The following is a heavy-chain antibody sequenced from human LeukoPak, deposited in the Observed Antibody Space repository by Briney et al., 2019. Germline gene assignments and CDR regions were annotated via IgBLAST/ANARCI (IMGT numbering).Heavy chain of an antibody. Sequence: EPGGSLRLSCAASGFTFSTYTMTWVRQAPGKGLEWVSSIISSSTYITYADSVKGRFTISRDNAKKSLYLQMNRLRAEDTAVYYCVRQSTSYYGMDVWGQGTTVTVSS. CDR1: GFTFSTYT. CDR3: VRQSTSYYGMDV. J-gene: IGHJ6*02. D-gene: IGHD2-2*01. V-gene: IGHV3-21*01. CDR2: IISSSTYI.